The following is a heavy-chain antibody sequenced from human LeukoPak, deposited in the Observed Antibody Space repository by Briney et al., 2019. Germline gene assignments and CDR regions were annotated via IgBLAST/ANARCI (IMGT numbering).Heavy chain of an antibody. CDR3: ARALGYCSSTSCAGRYYYYGMDV. CDR2: IYYSGST. CDR1: GGSISSYY. V-gene: IGHV4-59*08. D-gene: IGHD2-2*01. Sequence: PSETLSLTCTVSGGSISSYYWSWIRQPPGKGLEWIGYIYYSGSTNYNPSLKSRVTISVDTSKNQFSLKLSSVTAADTAVYYCARALGYCSSTSCAGRYYYYGMDVWGQGTTVTVSS. J-gene: IGHJ6*02.